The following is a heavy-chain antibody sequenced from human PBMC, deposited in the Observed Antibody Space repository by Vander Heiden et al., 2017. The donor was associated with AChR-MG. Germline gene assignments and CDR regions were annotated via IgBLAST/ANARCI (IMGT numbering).Heavy chain of an antibody. J-gene: IGHJ6*02. CDR2: INHSGST. Sequence: QVQLPQWGAGLLTPSETLSPTCAVYGGSFSGYYWSWIRQHPGKGLEWIEEINHSGSTNDNPSLKSRVTISVDTSKNQFSLKLSSVTAADTAVYYCARGFSSSWHYYGMDVWGQGTTVTVSS. CDR3: ARGFSSSWHYYGMDV. D-gene: IGHD6-13*01. V-gene: IGHV4-34*01. CDR1: GGSFSGYY.